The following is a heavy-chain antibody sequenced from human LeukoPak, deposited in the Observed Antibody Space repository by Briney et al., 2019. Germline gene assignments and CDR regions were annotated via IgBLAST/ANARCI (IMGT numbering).Heavy chain of an antibody. CDR1: GGTFSSYA. CDR3: AREPVAGIWSHYYGMDV. J-gene: IGHJ6*02. D-gene: IGHD6-19*01. V-gene: IGHV1-69*04. CDR2: IIPILGIA. Sequence: SVKVSCKASGGTFSSYAISWVRQAPGQGLEWMGRIIPILGIANYAQKFQGRVTITADKSTSTAYMELSSLRSEDTAVYYCAREPVAGIWSHYYGMDVWGQGTTVTVSS.